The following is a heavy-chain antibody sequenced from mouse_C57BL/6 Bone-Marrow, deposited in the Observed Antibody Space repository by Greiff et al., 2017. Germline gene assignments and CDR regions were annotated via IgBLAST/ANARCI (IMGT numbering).Heavy chain of an antibody. V-gene: IGHV5-17*01. D-gene: IGHD2-5*01. J-gene: IGHJ2*01. CDR3: ARTYYSNYVGFPFDY. CDR1: GFTFSDYG. Sequence: VESGGGLVKPGGSLKLSCAASGFTFSDYGMHWVRQAPEKGLEWVAYISSGSSTIYYADTVKGRFTISRDNAKNTLFLQMTSLRSEDTAMYYCARTYYSNYVGFPFDYWGQGTTLTVSS. CDR2: ISSGSSTI.